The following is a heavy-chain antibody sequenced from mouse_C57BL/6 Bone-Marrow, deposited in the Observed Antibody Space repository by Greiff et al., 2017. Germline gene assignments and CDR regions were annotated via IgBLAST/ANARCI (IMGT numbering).Heavy chain of an antibody. Sequence: QVQLKQSDAELVKPGASVKISCKVSGYTFTDHTIHWMKQRPEQGLEWIGYIYPRDGSTKYNEKFKGKATLTADKSSSTAYMQLNSLTSEDSAVYVWSRADYYGSSYGYFDVWGTGTTVTVSS. CDR2: IYPRDGST. CDR3: SRADYYGSSYGYFDV. CDR1: GYTFTDHT. D-gene: IGHD1-1*01. J-gene: IGHJ1*03. V-gene: IGHV1-78*01.